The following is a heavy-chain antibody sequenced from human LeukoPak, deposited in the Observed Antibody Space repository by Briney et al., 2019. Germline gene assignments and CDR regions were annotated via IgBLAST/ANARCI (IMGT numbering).Heavy chain of an antibody. CDR3: ARGSGRQQLWFDH. D-gene: IGHD6-13*01. V-gene: IGHV1-2*02. CDR2: INPNSGGT. Sequence: GAPVKVSCKASGYTFTGQYMYWVRQAPGQGLEWMGWINPNSGGTNYAQKFQGRVTMARDTSISTAYMELSSLRSDDTAVYYCARGSGRQQLWFDHWGQGTLVTVSS. J-gene: IGHJ5*02. CDR1: GYTFTGQY.